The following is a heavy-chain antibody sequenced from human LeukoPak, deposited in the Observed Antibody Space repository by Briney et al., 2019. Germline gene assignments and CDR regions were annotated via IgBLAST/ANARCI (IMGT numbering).Heavy chain of an antibody. CDR2: INPSGGST. CDR1: GYTFTSYY. Sequence: ASVKVSCKASGYTFTSYYMHWVRQAPGQGLEWMGIINPSGGSTSYAQKFQGRVTITADKSTSTAYMELSSLRSEDTAVYYCARAPCSGGSCYHLYYYYYMDVWGKGTTVTVSS. CDR3: ARAPCSGGSCYHLYYYYYMDV. D-gene: IGHD2-15*01. V-gene: IGHV1-46*01. J-gene: IGHJ6*03.